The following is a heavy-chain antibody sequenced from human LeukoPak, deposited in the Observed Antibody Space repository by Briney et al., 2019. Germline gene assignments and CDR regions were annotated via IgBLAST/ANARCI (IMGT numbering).Heavy chain of an antibody. V-gene: IGHV3-30-3*01. J-gene: IGHJ6*02. D-gene: IGHD5-18*01. CDR2: ISYDGSNK. Sequence: GSLRLSCAASGFTFSSYAMHWVRQAPGKGLEWVAVISYDGSNKYYADSVKGRFTISRDNSKNTLYLQMNSLRAEDTAVYYCARAKWIHTWYYYGMDVWGQGTTVTVSS. CDR3: ARAKWIHTWYYYGMDV. CDR1: GFTFSSYA.